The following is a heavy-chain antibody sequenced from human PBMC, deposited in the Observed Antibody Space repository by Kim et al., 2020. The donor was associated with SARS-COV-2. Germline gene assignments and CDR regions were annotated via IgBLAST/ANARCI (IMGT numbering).Heavy chain of an antibody. Sequence: SETLSLTCTVSGGSISSSSYYWGWIRQPPGKGLEWIGSIYYSGSTYYNPSLKNRVTIPVDTSKNQFSLKLSSVTAADTAVYYCARHIPNYCDSSGSGAFDIWGQGTMVTVSS. D-gene: IGHD3-22*01. CDR1: GGSISSSSYY. J-gene: IGHJ3*02. CDR3: ARHIPNYCDSSGSGAFDI. CDR2: IYYSGST. V-gene: IGHV4-39*01.